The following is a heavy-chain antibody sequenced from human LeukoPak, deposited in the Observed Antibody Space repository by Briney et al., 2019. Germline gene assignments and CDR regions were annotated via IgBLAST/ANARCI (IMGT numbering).Heavy chain of an antibody. Sequence: SETLSHTCTVSGGSISSYYWSWIRQPPGKGLEWIGYIYYSGSTKYNPSLKSRVTISVDTSKNQFSLRLGSVTAADTAVYSCARFPSDGYNYYLDYWGQRTLVTVSS. CDR1: GGSISSYY. J-gene: IGHJ4*02. D-gene: IGHD5-24*01. CDR3: ARFPSDGYNYYLDY. V-gene: IGHV4-59*01. CDR2: IYYSGST.